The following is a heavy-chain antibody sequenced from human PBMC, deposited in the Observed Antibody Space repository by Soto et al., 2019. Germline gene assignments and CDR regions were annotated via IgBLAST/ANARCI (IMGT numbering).Heavy chain of an antibody. V-gene: IGHV6-1*01. J-gene: IGHJ4*02. D-gene: IGHD6-13*01. CDR1: GDSVSSNSAA. CDR3: ARASSWYWAHFEY. CDR2: TYYRSKWYN. Sequence: SQTLSLTCAISGDSVSSNSAAWNWFRQSPPRGLEWLGRTYYRSKWYNDYAVSVKSRITINPDTSKNQFSLQLNSVTPEDTAVYYCARASSWYWAHFEYWSQGTLVTVSS.